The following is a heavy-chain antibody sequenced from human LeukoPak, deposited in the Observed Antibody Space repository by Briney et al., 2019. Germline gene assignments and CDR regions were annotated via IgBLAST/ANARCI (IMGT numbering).Heavy chain of an antibody. CDR1: GFTFNSYS. CDR3: ARRYCSSTSCLIDY. D-gene: IGHD2-2*01. Sequence: GGSLRLSCAASGFTFNSYSMNWVRQAPGKGLEWVSYISSSTSTIYYADSVKGRFTISRDNAKNSLYLQMNSLRAEDTAVYYCARRYCSSTSCLIDYWGQGTLVTVSS. CDR2: ISSSTSTI. J-gene: IGHJ4*02. V-gene: IGHV3-48*04.